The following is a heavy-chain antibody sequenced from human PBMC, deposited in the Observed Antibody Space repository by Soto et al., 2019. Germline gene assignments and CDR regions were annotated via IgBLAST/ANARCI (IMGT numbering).Heavy chain of an antibody. V-gene: IGHV3-53*04. CDR3: ARVGSSSWYQLFDY. J-gene: IGHJ4*02. D-gene: IGHD6-13*01. Sequence: EVQLVESGGGLVQPGGSLRLSCAASGFTVSSNYMSWVRQAPGKGLEWVSVIYSGGSTYYADSVKGRFTISSHKSKNTLYLQMNSLRAEDTAVYYCARVGSSSWYQLFDYWGQGTLVTVSS. CDR1: GFTVSSNY. CDR2: IYSGGST.